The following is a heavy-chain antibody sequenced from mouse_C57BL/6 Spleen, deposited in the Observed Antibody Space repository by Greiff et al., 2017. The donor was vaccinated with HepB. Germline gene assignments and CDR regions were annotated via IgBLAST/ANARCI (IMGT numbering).Heavy chain of an antibody. D-gene: IGHD1-1*01. CDR3: ARDYYGSVFAY. V-gene: IGHV3-6*01. CDR1: GYSITSGYY. Sequence: EVKLLESGPGLVKPSQSLSLTCSVTGYSITSGYYWNWIRQFPGNKLEWMGYISYDGSNNYNPSLKNRISITRDTSKNQFFLKLNSVTTEDTATYYCARDYYGSVFAYWGQGTLVTVSA. J-gene: IGHJ3*01. CDR2: ISYDGSN.